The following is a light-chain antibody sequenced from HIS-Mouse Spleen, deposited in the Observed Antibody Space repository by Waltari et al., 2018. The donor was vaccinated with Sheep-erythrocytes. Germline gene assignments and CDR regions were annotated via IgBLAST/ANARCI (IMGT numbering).Light chain of an antibody. CDR2: AAS. Sequence: DIQMTQFPSSLSASVADRVPITSRASQGISNYLAWYQQKPGKVPTLLIYAASTLQSGVPSRFSGSGSGTDFTLTISSLQPEDVATYYCQKYNSAPLTFGGGTKVEIK. CDR1: QGISNY. CDR3: QKYNSAPLT. V-gene: IGKV1-27*01. J-gene: IGKJ4*01.